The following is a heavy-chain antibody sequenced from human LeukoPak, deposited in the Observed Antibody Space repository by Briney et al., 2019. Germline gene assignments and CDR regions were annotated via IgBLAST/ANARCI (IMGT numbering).Heavy chain of an antibody. CDR1: GGSISSYY. D-gene: IGHD4-17*01. J-gene: IGHJ4*02. Sequence: PSETLSPTCTVSGGSISSYYWSWIRQPPGKGLEWIGYIYYSGSTNYNPSLKSRVTISVDTSKNQFSLKLSSVTAADTVVYYCARDDYGDFDYWGQGTLVTVSS. CDR2: IYYSGST. V-gene: IGHV4-59*01. CDR3: ARDDYGDFDY.